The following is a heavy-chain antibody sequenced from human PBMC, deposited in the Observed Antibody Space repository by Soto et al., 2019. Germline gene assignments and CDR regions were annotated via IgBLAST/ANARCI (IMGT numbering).Heavy chain of an antibody. CDR2: IYYSGST. CDR3: ARGVEWSNPAYYFDY. D-gene: IGHD3-3*01. Sequence: SETLSLTCTVSGGSISSGGYYWSWIRQHPGKGLEWIGYIYYSGSTYYNQSLKSRVTISVDTSKNQFSLKLSSVTAADSAVYYCARGVEWSNPAYYFDYWGQGPLVTVSS. V-gene: IGHV4-31*03. J-gene: IGHJ4*02. CDR1: GGSISSGGYY.